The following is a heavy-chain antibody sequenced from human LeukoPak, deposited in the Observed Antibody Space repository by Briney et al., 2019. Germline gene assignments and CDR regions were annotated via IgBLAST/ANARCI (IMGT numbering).Heavy chain of an antibody. CDR2: IPYDGSNK. CDR3: VRGAYSSSWLNFDY. J-gene: IGHJ4*02. V-gene: IGHV3-30*04. Sequence: GGSLRLSCAASGFTFSSYAMHWVRQAPGRGLEWVALIPYDGSNKYYADSVKGRFTVSRDNSKNTLYLQMNSLRAEDTAVYYCVRGAYSSSWLNFDYWGQGTLVTVSS. CDR1: GFTFSSYA. D-gene: IGHD6-13*01.